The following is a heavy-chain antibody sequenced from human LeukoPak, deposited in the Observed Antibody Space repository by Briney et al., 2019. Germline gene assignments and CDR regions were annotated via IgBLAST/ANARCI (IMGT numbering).Heavy chain of an antibody. CDR3: ARDSYQDYYGRFDP. D-gene: IGHD3-10*01. V-gene: IGHV3-33*01. J-gene: IGHJ5*02. Sequence: LPGGSLRLSCAASGFSFSNHGMHWVRQAPGKRLEWVAVIWDDENNKRYANSVNGRFTISRDNSENTLYLQMNGLTAEDTAMYYCARDSYQDYYGRFDPWGQGTLVIVSS. CDR1: GFSFSNHG. CDR2: IWDDENNK.